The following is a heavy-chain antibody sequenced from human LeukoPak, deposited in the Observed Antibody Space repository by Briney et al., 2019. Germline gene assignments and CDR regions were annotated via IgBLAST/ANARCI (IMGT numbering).Heavy chain of an antibody. Sequence: GGSLRLSCAASGFTVSSNYMSWVRQAPGKGLEWVSVIYSGGSTYYADSVKGRFTISRDNAKNSLYLQMNSLRAEDTAVYYCARGRGLPGPLDYWGQGTLVTVSS. V-gene: IGHV3-53*01. J-gene: IGHJ4*02. D-gene: IGHD3-10*01. CDR1: GFTVSSNY. CDR2: IYSGGST. CDR3: ARGRGLPGPLDY.